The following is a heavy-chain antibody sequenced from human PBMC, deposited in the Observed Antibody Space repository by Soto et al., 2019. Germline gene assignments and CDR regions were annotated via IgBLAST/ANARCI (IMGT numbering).Heavy chain of an antibody. Sequence: GSLRLSCAASGFTFSDYYMSWIRQAPGKGLEWVSDIINSGSSTYYADSVKGRFTISRDNSKSTLYLQMNSLRAEDTALYYCAKGRSYYYYYGVDVWGQGTTVTVSS. CDR1: GFTFSDYY. CDR2: IINSGSST. V-gene: IGHV3-23*01. J-gene: IGHJ6*02. CDR3: AKGRSYYYYYGVDV.